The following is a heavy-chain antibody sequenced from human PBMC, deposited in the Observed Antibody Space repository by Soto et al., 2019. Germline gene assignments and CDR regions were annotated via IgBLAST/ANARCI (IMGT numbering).Heavy chain of an antibody. CDR2: IYYSGDT. V-gene: IGHV4-39*01. Sequence: SETLSLTCTVSGGSVSSSSYFWGWIRQPPGKGLEWIGSIYYSGDTSYNPSLKSRVTISVDTSKNQFSLKVTSVTAADTAVYYCARLYLGIDYWGQGTLVTVSS. CDR3: ARLYLGIDY. CDR1: GGSVSSSSYF. J-gene: IGHJ4*02. D-gene: IGHD2-8*01.